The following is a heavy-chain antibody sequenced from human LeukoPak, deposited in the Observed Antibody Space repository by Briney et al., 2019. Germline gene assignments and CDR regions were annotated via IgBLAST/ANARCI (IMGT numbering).Heavy chain of an antibody. CDR1: GGSLSGYY. J-gene: IGHJ4*02. V-gene: IGHV4-34*01. Sequence: SETLSLTCAVYGGSLSGYYRSWIRQPPGKGLEWIGEINHSGSTNYNPSLKSRVTISVDTSKNQFSLKLSSVTAADTAVYYCATRGRDRDYWSQGTLVTVSS. CDR3: ATRGRDRDY. D-gene: IGHD5-24*01. CDR2: INHSGST.